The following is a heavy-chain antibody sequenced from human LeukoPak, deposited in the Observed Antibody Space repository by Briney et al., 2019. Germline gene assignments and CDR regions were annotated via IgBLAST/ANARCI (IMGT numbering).Heavy chain of an antibody. CDR3: ARGGYCSSTSCYGTFDY. Sequence: SQTLSLTCAVSGGSIGSGGYSSSWIRQSPGKGLEWIGYIYHSGSTYYNPSLKSRVTISVDRSKNQFSLKLSSVTAADTAVYYCARGGYCSSTSCYGTFDYWGQGTLVTVSS. J-gene: IGHJ4*02. V-gene: IGHV4-30-2*06. CDR2: IYHSGST. CDR1: GGSIGSGGYS. D-gene: IGHD2-2*01.